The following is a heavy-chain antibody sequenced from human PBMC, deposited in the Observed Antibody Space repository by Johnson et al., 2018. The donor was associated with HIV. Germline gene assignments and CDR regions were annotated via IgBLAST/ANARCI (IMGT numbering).Heavy chain of an antibody. V-gene: IGHV3-66*01. CDR3: AKDPNSSSWLRDAFDV. D-gene: IGHD6-13*01. CDR2: IYSGGST. Sequence: VQLVESGGGLVQPGGSLRLSCAASGFTVSSNYMSWVRQAPGKGLEWVSVIYSGGSTYYADSVKGRFTISRDNSKNTLYLQLSSLRVEDTAVYYCAKDPNSSSWLRDAFDVWGHGTMVTVSS. J-gene: IGHJ3*01. CDR1: GFTVSSNY.